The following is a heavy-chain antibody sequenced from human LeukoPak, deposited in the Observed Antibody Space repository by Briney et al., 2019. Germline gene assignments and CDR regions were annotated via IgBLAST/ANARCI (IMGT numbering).Heavy chain of an antibody. D-gene: IGHD3-3*01. Sequence: SETLSLTCTASGGSISSGSYYWSWIRQPAGKGLEWIGRIYTSGSTNYNPSLKSRVTISVDTSKNQLSLKLSSVTAADTAVYYCARTRDYYSPAFDIWGQGTVVTVSS. J-gene: IGHJ3*02. CDR2: IYTSGST. CDR3: ARTRDYYSPAFDI. CDR1: GGSISSGSYY. V-gene: IGHV4-61*02.